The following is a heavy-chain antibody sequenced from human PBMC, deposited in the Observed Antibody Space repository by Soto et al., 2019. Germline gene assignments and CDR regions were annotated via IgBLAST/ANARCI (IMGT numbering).Heavy chain of an antibody. CDR1: GYTFTSYG. V-gene: IGHV1-18*01. CDR3: ARDHSPYSSSWYNGYYYYYLDV. Sequence: QVQLVQSGAEVKKPGASVKVSCKASGYTFTSYGISWVRQAPGQGLEWMGWISAYNGNTNYAQKLQGRVTMTTDTSTSTAYMELRSLRSDDTAVYYCARDHSPYSSSWYNGYYYYYLDVWGKGTTVTVSS. D-gene: IGHD6-13*01. J-gene: IGHJ6*03. CDR2: ISAYNGNT.